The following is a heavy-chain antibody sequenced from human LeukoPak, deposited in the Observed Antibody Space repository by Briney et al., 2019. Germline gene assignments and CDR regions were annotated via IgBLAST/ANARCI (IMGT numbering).Heavy chain of an antibody. CDR1: GGSISSYY. D-gene: IGHD3-16*02. CDR3: ASLYDYVWGSYRYAAFDI. V-gene: IGHV4-59*08. CDR2: IYYSGGT. J-gene: IGHJ3*02. Sequence: SETLSLTCTVSGGSISSYYWSWIRQPPGKGLEWIGYIYYSGGTNYNPSLKSRVTISVDTSKNQFSLKLSSVTAADTAVYYCASLYDYVWGSYRYAAFDIWGQGTMVTVSS.